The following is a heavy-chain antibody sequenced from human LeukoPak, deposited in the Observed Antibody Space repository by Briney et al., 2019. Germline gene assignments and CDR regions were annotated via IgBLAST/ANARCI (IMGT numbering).Heavy chain of an antibody. D-gene: IGHD5-18*01. V-gene: IGHV1-69*04. J-gene: IGHJ4*02. Sequence: SVKVSCKASGGTFSSYAISWVRQAPGQGLEWMGRIIPIFGIANYAQKFQGRVTITADKSTSTAYMELGSLRSEDTAVYYCASPGGYSYGRDGFDYWGQGTLVTVSS. CDR3: ASPGGYSYGRDGFDY. CDR2: IIPIFGIA. CDR1: GGTFSSYA.